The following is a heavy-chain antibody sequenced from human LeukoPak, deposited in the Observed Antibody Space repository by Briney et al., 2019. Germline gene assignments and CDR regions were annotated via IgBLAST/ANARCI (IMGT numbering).Heavy chain of an antibody. D-gene: IGHD2-15*01. CDR3: ARDLVPGYCSGGSCHKPHNWFDP. V-gene: IGHV1-2*02. CDR1: GYTFTSYG. Sequence: ASVKVSCKASGYTFTSYGISWVRQAPGQGLEWMGWINPNSGGTNYAQKFQGGVTMTRDTSISTAYMELSRLRSDDTAVYYCARDLVPGYCSGGSCHKPHNWFDPWGQGTLVTVSS. J-gene: IGHJ5*02. CDR2: INPNSGGT.